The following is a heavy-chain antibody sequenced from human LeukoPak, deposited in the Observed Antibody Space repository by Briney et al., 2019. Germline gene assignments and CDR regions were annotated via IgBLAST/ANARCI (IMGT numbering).Heavy chain of an antibody. V-gene: IGHV3-21*01. CDR1: GFPFSSYS. J-gene: IGHJ4*02. CDR2: ISSSGSNI. D-gene: IGHD6-19*01. CDR3: ARGYSSGPDY. Sequence: PGGSLRLSCAASGFPFSSYSVNWVRQAPGKGLEWVSSISSSGSNIHYADSVKGRFTISRGNAENSLYLQMTSLRAEDTAMYYCARGYSSGPDYWGQGTLVTVSS.